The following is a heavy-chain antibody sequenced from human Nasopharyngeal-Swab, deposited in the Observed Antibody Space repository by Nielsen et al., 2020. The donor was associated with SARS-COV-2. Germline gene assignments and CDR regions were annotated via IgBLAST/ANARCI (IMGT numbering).Heavy chain of an antibody. J-gene: IGHJ4*02. Sequence: GESLKISCAASGFIFSTYVMHWVRQAPGKGLEWVAVISYDGSNQYYTDSVKGRFTISRDNSENTLFLQMKSLRAEDTAVYYCAKDWGYCSGGSCLPVYWGQGTLVTVSS. CDR2: ISYDGSNQ. D-gene: IGHD2-15*01. CDR3: AKDWGYCSGGSCLPVY. CDR1: GFIFSTYV. V-gene: IGHV3-30*18.